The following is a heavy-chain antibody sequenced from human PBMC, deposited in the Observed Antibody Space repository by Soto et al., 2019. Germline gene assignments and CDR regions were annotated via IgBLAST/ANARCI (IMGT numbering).Heavy chain of an antibody. D-gene: IGHD4-4*01. CDR2: LEWGDDK. V-gene: IGHV2-70*01. Sequence: SGPTLVDPTHPRTLTCTASGFPLTTTGMCVTCIRQPPGKALGWLGLLEWGDDKNYNTSLMSRFTLSKDTSKNKLFLTMTHMEHVATGNYCAGRGLKRMYSAYIWIDYWGQGTLVTVSS. CDR1: GFPLTTTGMC. CDR3: GRGLKRMYSAYIWIDY. J-gene: IGHJ4*02.